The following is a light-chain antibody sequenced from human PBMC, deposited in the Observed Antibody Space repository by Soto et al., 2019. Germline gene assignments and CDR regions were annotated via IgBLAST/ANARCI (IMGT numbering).Light chain of an antibody. V-gene: IGLV4-69*01. CDR3: QTWGTGGVV. J-gene: IGLJ2*01. CDR1: SGHSSYA. Sequence: QLVLTQSPSASASLGASVKLTCTLSSGHSSYAIAWHQQPEKGPRYLMKLNSDGSHSKGDGIPDRFSGSSSGAERYLTISSLQSEDEADYYCQTWGTGGVVFGGGTKLTVL. CDR2: LNSDGSH.